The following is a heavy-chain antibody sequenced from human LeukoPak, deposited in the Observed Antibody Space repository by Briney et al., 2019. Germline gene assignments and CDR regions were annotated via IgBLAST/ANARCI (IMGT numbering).Heavy chain of an antibody. CDR1: GGSFSGYY. Sequence: SETLSLTCAVYGGSFSGYYWSWIRQPPGKGLEWIGEINHSGSTNYNPSLKSRVTISVDTSKNQFSLKLSSVTAADTAVYYCARGRGIVARGYWGQGTLVTVSS. CDR2: INHSGST. CDR3: ARGRGIVARGY. J-gene: IGHJ4*02. D-gene: IGHD6-6*01. V-gene: IGHV4-34*01.